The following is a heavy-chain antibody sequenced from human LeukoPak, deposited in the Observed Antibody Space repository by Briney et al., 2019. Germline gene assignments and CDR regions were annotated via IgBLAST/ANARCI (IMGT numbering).Heavy chain of an antibody. CDR1: EYSFTSYW. Sequence: GESLKISCRGSEYSFTSYWIGWVRQMPGKGLEWMGIIYPGDSDTRYSPSFQGQVTISADKSISTAYLQWNSLKASDTAMYYCTRSALLDYWGQETLVTVSS. V-gene: IGHV5-51*01. CDR3: TRSALLDY. CDR2: IYPGDSDT. J-gene: IGHJ4*02.